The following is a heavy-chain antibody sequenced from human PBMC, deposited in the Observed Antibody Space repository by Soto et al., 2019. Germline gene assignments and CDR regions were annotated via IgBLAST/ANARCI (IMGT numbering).Heavy chain of an antibody. D-gene: IGHD1-7*01. V-gene: IGHV5-51*01. Sequence: RMLTWRAPFNINTETVIRWRRPIPGKEMEFMGIVYPRDSDTRYSPSFQGQVTISADKSINTAYLQRSSLKASDTAIYYCASPPLGGHSDLLALPTRRTSDP. CDR2: VYPRDSDT. J-gene: IGHJ5*02. CDR1: FNINTETV. CDR3: ASPPLGGHSDLLALPTRRTSDP.